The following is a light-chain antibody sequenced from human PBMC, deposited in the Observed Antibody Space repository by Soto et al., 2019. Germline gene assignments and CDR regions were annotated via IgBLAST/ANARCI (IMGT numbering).Light chain of an antibody. Sequence: QSVLTQPPSVSAAPGQKVTISCSGSSSNIGGNSVSWYQQLPGTAPKLLIYDDNKRPSGIPDRFSGSKSGTSATLGITGFQTGDEADYYCGSWDSSLSAYVFGTGTKSPS. J-gene: IGLJ1*01. CDR1: SSNIGGNS. CDR3: GSWDSSLSAYV. CDR2: DDN. V-gene: IGLV1-51*01.